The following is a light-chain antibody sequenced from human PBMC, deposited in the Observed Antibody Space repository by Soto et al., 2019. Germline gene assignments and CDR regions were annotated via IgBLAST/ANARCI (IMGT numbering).Light chain of an antibody. Sequence: QSVLTQPPSVSAAPGQKVTISCSGSSSNIGGNSVSWYQQLPGTAPKLLIYDDNKRPSGIPDRFSGSKSGTSATLGITGFQTGDEADYYCGSWDSSLSAYVFGTGTKSPS. J-gene: IGLJ1*01. CDR1: SSNIGGNS. CDR3: GSWDSSLSAYV. CDR2: DDN. V-gene: IGLV1-51*01.